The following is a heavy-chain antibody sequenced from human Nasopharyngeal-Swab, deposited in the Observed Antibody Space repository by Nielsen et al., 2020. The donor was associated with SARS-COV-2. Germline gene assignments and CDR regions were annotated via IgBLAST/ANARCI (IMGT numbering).Heavy chain of an antibody. D-gene: IGHD6-6*01. Sequence: GESLKIPCAASGFTFSSYSMNWVRQAPGKGLEWVSYISSSSSTIYYADSVKGRFTISRDNAKNSLYLQMNSLRDEDTAVYYCARGPAARPPAPDYYYYYGMDVWGQGTTVTVSS. CDR1: GFTFSSYS. J-gene: IGHJ6*02. CDR3: ARGPAARPPAPDYYYYYGMDV. CDR2: ISSSSSTI. V-gene: IGHV3-48*02.